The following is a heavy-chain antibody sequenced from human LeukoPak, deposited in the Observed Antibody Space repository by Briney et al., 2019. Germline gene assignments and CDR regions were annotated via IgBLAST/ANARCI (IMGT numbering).Heavy chain of an antibody. D-gene: IGHD6-13*01. J-gene: IGHJ4*02. V-gene: IGHV3-7*01. CDR3: AIIPRAAAGPSARSPFHY. CDR2: IKQDGSDK. CDR1: GFTFSSYW. Sequence: GGSLRLSCAASGFTFSSYWMNWVRQAPGKGLEWVANIKQDGSDKYYVDSVKGRFTISRDNAKNSLYLQMNSLRAEDTAVYYCAIIPRAAAGPSARSPFHYWGQGTLVTVSS.